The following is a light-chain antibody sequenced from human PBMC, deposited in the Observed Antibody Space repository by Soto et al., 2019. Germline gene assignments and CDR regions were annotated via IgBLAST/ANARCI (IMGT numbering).Light chain of an antibody. J-gene: IGKJ1*01. Sequence: KHSAAALSASPCDRASFSGRARQSVSSNLSWYHQQPGQAPRLLMYGASSRATGTPAWFSSSGSGTDSTLTVSRLPHEDSPFYYRQRYGSPGTFGQGTKVDIK. CDR2: GAS. V-gene: IGKV3D-15*01. CDR3: QRYGSPGT. CDR1: QSVSSN.